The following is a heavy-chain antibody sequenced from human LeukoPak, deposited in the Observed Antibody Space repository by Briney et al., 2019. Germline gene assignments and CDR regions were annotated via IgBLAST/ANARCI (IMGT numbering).Heavy chain of an antibody. CDR1: GFSVSNTY. J-gene: IGHJ4*02. CDR3: ARGDYGGDYFDY. Sequence: GGSLRLSCAASGFSVSNTYMSWVRQAPGKRLEWVSYISSGSTYTNYADSVEGRFTISRDNAKNSLYLQMNSLRAEDTAVYYCARGDYGGDYFDYWGQGTLVTVSS. D-gene: IGHD4-23*01. CDR2: ISSGSTYT. V-gene: IGHV3-11*05.